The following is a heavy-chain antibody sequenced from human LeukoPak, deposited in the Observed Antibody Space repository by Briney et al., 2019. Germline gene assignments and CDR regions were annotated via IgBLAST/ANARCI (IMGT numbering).Heavy chain of an antibody. Sequence: ASVKVSCKASGYTFTDYYMHWVRQAPGQGLEWMGWINPNSDDTKYARKFQGRVTMTRVTSISTAYMELTRLRSDDTAVYYCTRGPNYSASDWFDPWGQGTLVTVSS. CDR2: INPNSDDT. J-gene: IGHJ5*02. CDR3: TRGPNYSASDWFDP. D-gene: IGHD5-24*01. CDR1: GYTFTDYY. V-gene: IGHV1-2*02.